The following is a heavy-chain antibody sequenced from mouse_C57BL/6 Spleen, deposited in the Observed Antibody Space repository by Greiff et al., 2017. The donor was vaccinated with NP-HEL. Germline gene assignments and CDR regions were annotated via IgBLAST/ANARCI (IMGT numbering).Heavy chain of an antibody. V-gene: IGHV1-81*01. Sequence: QVQLQQSGAELARPGASVKLSCKASGYTFTSYGISWVKQRPGQGLEWIGEFYPRSGNTYYNEKFKGKATLTADKSSSTAYMELRSLTSEDSAVEFCARSLYSSMDYWGQGTSVTVAS. J-gene: IGHJ4*01. CDR2: FYPRSGNT. D-gene: IGHD1-1*01. CDR3: ARSLYSSMDY. CDR1: GYTFTSYG.